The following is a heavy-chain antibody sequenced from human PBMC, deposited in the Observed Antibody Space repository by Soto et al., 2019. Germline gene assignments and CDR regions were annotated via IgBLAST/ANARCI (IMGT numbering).Heavy chain of an antibody. CDR2: IYYSVST. D-gene: IGHD6-19*01. CDR1: GGSISSYY. CDR3: ARQHLWYSSGWYDY. V-gene: IGHV4-59*01. Sequence: PSETLSLTCTVSGGSISSYYWSWIRQPPGKGLEWIGYIYYSVSTNYNPSLKSRVTISVDTSKNQFSLKLSSVTAADTAVYYCARQHLWYSSGWYDYWGQGTLVTVSS. J-gene: IGHJ4*02.